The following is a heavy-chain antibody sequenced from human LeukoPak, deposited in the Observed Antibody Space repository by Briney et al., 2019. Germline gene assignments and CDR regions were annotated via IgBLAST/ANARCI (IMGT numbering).Heavy chain of an antibody. Sequence: PSETLSLTCAVYGGSFSGYYWSWIRQPPGKGLEWIGYIYYSGSTYSNPSLKSRVTISVDTSKNEFSLKLSSVTAADTAVYYCARGTLGYCSGRSCYSGHFDYWGQGTLVTVSS. J-gene: IGHJ4*02. CDR1: GGSFSGYY. CDR3: ARGTLGYCSGRSCYSGHFDY. V-gene: IGHV4-30-4*08. D-gene: IGHD2-15*01. CDR2: IYYSGST.